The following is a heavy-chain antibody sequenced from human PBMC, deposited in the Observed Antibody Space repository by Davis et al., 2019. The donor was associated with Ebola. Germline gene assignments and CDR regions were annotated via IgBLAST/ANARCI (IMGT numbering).Heavy chain of an antibody. Sequence: GESLKISCAASGFTFSSYAMHWVRQASGKGLEWVGRIRSKANSYATAYAASVKGRFTISRDDSKNTAYLQMNSLKTEDTAVYYCTLTVAGTRDYWGQGTLVTVSS. V-gene: IGHV3-73*01. CDR2: IRSKANSYAT. D-gene: IGHD6-19*01. J-gene: IGHJ4*02. CDR1: GFTFSSYA. CDR3: TLTVAGTRDY.